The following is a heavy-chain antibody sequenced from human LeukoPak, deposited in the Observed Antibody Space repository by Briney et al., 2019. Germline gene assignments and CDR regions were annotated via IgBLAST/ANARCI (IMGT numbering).Heavy chain of an antibody. D-gene: IGHD6-13*01. CDR3: ARGLPTHYSSSWYTLKGDY. CDR1: GGSFSGYY. Sequence: SETLSLTCAVYGGSFSGYYWSWIRQPPGKGLEWIGEINHSGSTNYNPSLKSRVTISVDTSKNQFSLKLSSVTAADTAVYYCARGLPTHYSSSWYTLKGDYWGQGTLVTVSS. CDR2: INHSGST. J-gene: IGHJ4*02. V-gene: IGHV4-34*01.